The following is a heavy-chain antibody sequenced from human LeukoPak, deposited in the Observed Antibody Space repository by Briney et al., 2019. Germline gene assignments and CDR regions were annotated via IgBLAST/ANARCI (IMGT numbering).Heavy chain of an antibody. Sequence: PGGSLRLSCAASGFTFSSYWMSWVRQAPGKGLEWVANIKQDGSEKYYVDSVRGRFTTSRDNAKNSLYLQMNSLRAEDTAVYYCARPGYSSGWYYYFDYWGQGTLVTVSS. J-gene: IGHJ4*02. CDR2: IKQDGSEK. V-gene: IGHV3-7*01. D-gene: IGHD6-19*01. CDR1: GFTFSSYW. CDR3: ARPGYSSGWYYYFDY.